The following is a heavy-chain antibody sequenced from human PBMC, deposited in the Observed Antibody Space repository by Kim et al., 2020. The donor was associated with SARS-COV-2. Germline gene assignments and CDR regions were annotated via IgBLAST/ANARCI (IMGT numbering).Heavy chain of an antibody. V-gene: IGHV3-48*02. Sequence: SSTIYYADSVKGRFTISRDKAKKSLYLQMNSLRDEDTAVYYCARDRPLGRWGQGTLVTVSS. CDR2: SSTI. J-gene: IGHJ4*02. D-gene: IGHD3-10*01. CDR3: ARDRPLGR.